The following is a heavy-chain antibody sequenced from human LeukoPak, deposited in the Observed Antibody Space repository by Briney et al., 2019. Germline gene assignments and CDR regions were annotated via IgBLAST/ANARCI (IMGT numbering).Heavy chain of an antibody. CDR1: GGSISSGGYY. V-gene: IGHV4-31*03. CDR3: ARVKRGGDSRFDP. J-gene: IGHJ5*02. Sequence: ASQTLSLTCTVSGGSISSGGYYWSWIRQHPGKGLEWIGYIYYSGSTYYNPSLKSRVTISVDTSKNQFSLKLSSVTAADTAVCYCARVKRGGDSRFDPWGQGTLVTVSS. D-gene: IGHD2-21*02. CDR2: IYYSGST.